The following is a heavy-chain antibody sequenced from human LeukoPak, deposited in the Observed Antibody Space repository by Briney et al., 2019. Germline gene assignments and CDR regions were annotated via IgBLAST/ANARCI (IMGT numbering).Heavy chain of an antibody. CDR1: GFTFSSYA. CDR3: AKPVTVSSPFDY. Sequence: GGSLRLSCAASGFTFSSYAMSWVRQAPGKGLEWVSTINNNGGSTSYADSVKGRFTISRDNSKNTLYLQMNSLRAEDTAVYYCAKPVTVSSPFDYWGQGTLVSVSS. CDR2: INNNGGST. D-gene: IGHD3-10*01. J-gene: IGHJ4*02. V-gene: IGHV3-23*01.